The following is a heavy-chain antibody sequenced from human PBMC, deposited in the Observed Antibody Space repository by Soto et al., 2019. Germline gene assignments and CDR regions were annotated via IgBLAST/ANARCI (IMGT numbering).Heavy chain of an antibody. V-gene: IGHV3-23*01. J-gene: IGHJ6*02. CDR3: PTLPWRDSGGNYYYYGMDV. Sequence: EVQLLESGGGLVQPGGSLRLSCAASGCTFSNYAITWVRQAPSKGLVWVSAISASGSTYYADSVRGPFTISRDNSKSTLYLQMNSLRADDTAVYYCPTLPWRDSGGNYYYYGMDVWGQGTTVAVSS. CDR2: ISASGST. D-gene: IGHD1-26*01. CDR1: GCTFSNYA.